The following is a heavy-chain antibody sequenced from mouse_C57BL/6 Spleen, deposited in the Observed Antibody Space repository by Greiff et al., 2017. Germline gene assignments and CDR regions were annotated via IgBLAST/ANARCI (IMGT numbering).Heavy chain of an antibody. CDR3: TGPYYYGNYGAWFAY. CDR2: IDPETGGT. CDR1: GYTFTDYE. Sequence: QVQLQQSGAELVRPGASVTLSCKASGYTFTDYEMHWVKQTPVHGLEWIGAIDPETGGTAYNQKFKGKAILTADKSSSTAYMELRSLTSEDSAVYYCTGPYYYGNYGAWFAYWGQGTLVTVSA. J-gene: IGHJ3*01. D-gene: IGHD2-1*01. V-gene: IGHV1-15*01.